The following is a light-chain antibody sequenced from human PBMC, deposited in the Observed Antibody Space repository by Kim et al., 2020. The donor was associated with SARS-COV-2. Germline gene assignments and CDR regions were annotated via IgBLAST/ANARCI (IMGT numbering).Light chain of an antibody. CDR3: QQYYFTPIT. Sequence: ATINCRSDQSILYTSNKKKYLAWYQQKPGQPPRLLIYWASIRKPGVPERFSGGGAGTDFTLTITDLQAEDVAVYYCQQYYFTPITFGQGTRLDIK. V-gene: IGKV4-1*01. J-gene: IGKJ5*01. CDR2: WAS. CDR1: QSILYTSNKKKY.